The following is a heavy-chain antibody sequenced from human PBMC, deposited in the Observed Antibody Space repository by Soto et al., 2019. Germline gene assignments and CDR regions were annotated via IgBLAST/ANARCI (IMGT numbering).Heavy chain of an antibody. CDR1: GGTFSSYA. V-gene: IGHV1-69*13. CDR2: IIPIFGTA. Sequence: ASVKVSCKASGGTFSSYAINWVRQAPGQGLEWMGGIIPIFGTANYAQKFQGRVTITADESTSTAYMELSSLRSEDTAVYYCARDPIGAEIAAAEYYYGMDVWGQGTTVTVSS. CDR3: ARDPIGAEIAAAEYYYGMDV. D-gene: IGHD6-13*01. J-gene: IGHJ6*02.